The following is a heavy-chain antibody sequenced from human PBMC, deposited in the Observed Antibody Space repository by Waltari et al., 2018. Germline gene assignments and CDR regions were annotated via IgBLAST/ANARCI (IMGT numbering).Heavy chain of an antibody. CDR1: GFTFSSYG. V-gene: IGHV3-33*01. Sequence: QVQLVESGGGVVQPGRSLRLSCAASGFTFSSYGMHWVRQAPGKGLEWVAGIWYDGSNKYYADAVKGRFTISRDNSKNTLYLQMNSLRAEDTAVYYCARGHFGELYPDAFDIWGQGTMVTVSS. CDR2: IWYDGSNK. J-gene: IGHJ3*02. D-gene: IGHD3-10*01. CDR3: ARGHFGELYPDAFDI.